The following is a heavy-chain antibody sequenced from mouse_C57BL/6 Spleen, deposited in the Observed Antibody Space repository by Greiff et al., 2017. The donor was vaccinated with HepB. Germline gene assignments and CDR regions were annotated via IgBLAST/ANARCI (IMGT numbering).Heavy chain of an antibody. V-gene: IGHV1-80*01. CDR1: GYAFSSYW. CDR2: IYPGDGDT. Sequence: VQLQQSGAELVKPGASVKISCKASGYAFSSYWMNWVKQRPGKGLEWIGQIYPGDGDTNYNGKFKGKATLTADKSSSTAYMQLSNLTSEDSAVYFCARDDYRYYYAMDYWGQGTSVTVSS. J-gene: IGHJ4*01. D-gene: IGHD2-4*01. CDR3: ARDDYRYYYAMDY.